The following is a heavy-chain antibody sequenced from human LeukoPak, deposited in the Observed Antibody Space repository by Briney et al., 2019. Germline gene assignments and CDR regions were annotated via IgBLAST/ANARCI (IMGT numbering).Heavy chain of an antibody. J-gene: IGHJ4*02. CDR3: ARGRGQLVGRFDY. Sequence: ASVRVSCKASGCTFTSYDINWVRQATGQGLEWMGWMNPNSGNTGYAQKFQGRVTMTRNTSISTAYMELSSLRSEDTAVYYCARGRGQLVGRFDYWGQGTLVTVSS. D-gene: IGHD6-6*01. V-gene: IGHV1-8*01. CDR1: GCTFTSYD. CDR2: MNPNSGNT.